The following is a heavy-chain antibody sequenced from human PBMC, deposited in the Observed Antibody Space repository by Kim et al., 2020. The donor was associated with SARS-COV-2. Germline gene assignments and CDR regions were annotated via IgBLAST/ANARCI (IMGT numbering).Heavy chain of an antibody. D-gene: IGHD5-12*01. J-gene: IGHJ4*02. CDR2: IIHSGST. Sequence: LSLTCSVSGDSIISSGYFWAWIRQRPGQGLEWIGYIIHSGSTSYNPSLESRLAISLDTPNNRFSLTLTSVTAADTAQYFCARYSASDWVGFNFWGRGILVTVSS. CDR1: GDSIISSGYF. CDR3: ARYSASDWVGFNF. V-gene: IGHV4-31*03.